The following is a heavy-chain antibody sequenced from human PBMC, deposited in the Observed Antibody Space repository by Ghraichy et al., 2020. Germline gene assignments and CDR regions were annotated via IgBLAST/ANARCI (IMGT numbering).Heavy chain of an antibody. V-gene: IGHV3-30*02. CDR1: GFTFSSYG. CDR3: AKDLSSYDTPGGSDY. J-gene: IGHJ4*02. Sequence: GGSLRLSCAASGFTFSSYGMHWVRQAPGKGLEWVAFIRYDGSNKYYADSVKGRFTISRDNSKNTLYLQMNSLRAEDTAVYYCAKDLSSYDTPGGSDYWGQGTLVTVSP. CDR2: IRYDGSNK. D-gene: IGHD3-22*01.